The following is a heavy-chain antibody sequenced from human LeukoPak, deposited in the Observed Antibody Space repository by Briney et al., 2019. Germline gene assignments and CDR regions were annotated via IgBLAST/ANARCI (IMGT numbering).Heavy chain of an antibody. CDR3: ARSYYDILTGPPPLSDY. J-gene: IGHJ4*02. Sequence: ASVKVSCKASGNTFTSYGITWVRQAPGQGLEWMGWINPNSGGTNYAQKFQGRVTMTRDTSISTAYMELSRLRSDDTAVYYCARSYYDILTGPPPLSDYWGQGTLVTVSS. D-gene: IGHD3-9*01. V-gene: IGHV1-2*02. CDR1: GNTFTSYG. CDR2: INPNSGGT.